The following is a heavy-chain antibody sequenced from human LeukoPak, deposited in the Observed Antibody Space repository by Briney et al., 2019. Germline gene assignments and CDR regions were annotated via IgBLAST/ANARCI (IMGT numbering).Heavy chain of an antibody. D-gene: IGHD2-2*01. CDR3: ARSYPYCSSTSCPYVFDP. Sequence: PSETLSLTCAVYGGSFSGYYWGWLRQPPGKGLEWIGEINHSGSTNYNPSLKSRVTISVDTSKNQFSLKLSSVTAADTAVYYCARSYPYCSSTSCPYVFDPWGQGTLVTVSS. CDR1: GGSFSGYY. J-gene: IGHJ5*02. V-gene: IGHV4-34*01. CDR2: INHSGST.